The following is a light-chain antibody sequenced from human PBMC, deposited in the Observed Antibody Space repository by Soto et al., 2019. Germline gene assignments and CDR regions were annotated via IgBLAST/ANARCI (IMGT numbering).Light chain of an antibody. Sequence: EIVLTQSPDTLSLSPGERATLSCRASQSFSSSYLAWYQQRRGQPPRLLIYGTSKRATGIPERFSGSGFDKDFTLTISRLDPEDSAVYYCQQYVGPRFTFGQGTRLEIK. V-gene: IGKV3-20*01. CDR3: QQYVGPRFT. CDR2: GTS. J-gene: IGKJ5*01. CDR1: QSFSSSY.